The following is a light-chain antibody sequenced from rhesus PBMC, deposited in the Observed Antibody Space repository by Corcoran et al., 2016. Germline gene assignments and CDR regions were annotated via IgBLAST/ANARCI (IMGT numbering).Light chain of an antibody. J-gene: IGKJ2*01. V-gene: IGKV1-94*01. Sequence: DIQMTQSPSSLSASVGDRVTVTCRACLGINRELSWYQQKPGKAPTLLIYAASRLRTGVSSRFSCSGSGTDDTLTISSLQPEDVATYYCLQDYTTPYSFGQGTKVEIK. CDR2: AAS. CDR3: LQDYTTPYS. CDR1: LGINRE.